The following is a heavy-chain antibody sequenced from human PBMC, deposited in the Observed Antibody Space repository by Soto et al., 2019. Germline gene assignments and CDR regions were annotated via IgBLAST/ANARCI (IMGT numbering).Heavy chain of an antibody. D-gene: IGHD2-8*01. Sequence: QVQLVQSGPEVKRPGASVKVSCKAFGYTFLKYGISWVRLAPGQRPEWMGWISATGVPNYAQRHQGRFTMTVDTSSSTAFMELNSLTSDDTAIYYCAIDEKNGAKFDYWGQGTLVTVSS. V-gene: IGHV1-18*01. J-gene: IGHJ4*02. CDR3: AIDEKNGAKFDY. CDR2: ISATGVP. CDR1: GYTFLKYG.